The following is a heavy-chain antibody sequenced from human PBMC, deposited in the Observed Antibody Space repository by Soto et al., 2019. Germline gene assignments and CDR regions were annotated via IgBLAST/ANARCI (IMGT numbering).Heavy chain of an antibody. D-gene: IGHD3-22*01. CDR2: ISSTTNYI. Sequence: GSLRLSCAASGFTFTRYSMNWVRQAPGKGLEWVSSISSTTNYIYYGDSMKGRFTISRDNAKNSLYLEMNSLTSEDTAVYYCAGLYHYDSSGYYDYWGQGTRVTVSS. CDR3: AGLYHYDSSGYYDY. CDR1: GFTFTRYS. V-gene: IGHV3-21*04. J-gene: IGHJ4*02.